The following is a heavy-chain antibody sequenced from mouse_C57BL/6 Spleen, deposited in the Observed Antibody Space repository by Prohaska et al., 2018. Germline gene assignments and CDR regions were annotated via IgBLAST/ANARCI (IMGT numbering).Heavy chain of an antibody. CDR1: GYTFTDYY. CDR2: INPNNGGT. D-gene: IGHD2-5*01. CDR3: AYYSNYDFSYAMDY. Sequence: EVQLQQSGPELVKPGASVKISCKASGYTFTDYYMNCVKQSHGKSLEWIGDINPNNGGTSYNQKFKGKATLTVDKSSSTAYMELRSLTSEDSAVYYCAYYSNYDFSYAMDYWGQGTSVTVSS. J-gene: IGHJ4*01. V-gene: IGHV1-26*01.